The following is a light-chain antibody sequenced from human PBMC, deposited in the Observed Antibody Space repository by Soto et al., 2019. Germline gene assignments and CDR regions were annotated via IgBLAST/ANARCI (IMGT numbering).Light chain of an antibody. V-gene: IGKV3-20*01. CDR3: QQYARSSYT. Sequence: EIVLTQSPGTLSLSPGERATLSCRASQSVSSNYLVWYQQKPGQAPRPLIYGASTRATGIPDRFSGSGSGTDFTLTISRLEPEDFAVYYCQQYARSSYTFGQGTKLEIK. J-gene: IGKJ2*01. CDR1: QSVSSNY. CDR2: GAS.